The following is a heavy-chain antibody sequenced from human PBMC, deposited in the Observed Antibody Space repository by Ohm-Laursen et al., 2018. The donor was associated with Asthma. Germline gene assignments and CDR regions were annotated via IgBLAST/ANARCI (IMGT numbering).Heavy chain of an antibody. D-gene: IGHD4-17*01. CDR2: ISWNSGSI. V-gene: IGHV3-9*01. CDR1: GFSFHEYA. CDR3: AKLVGVTTA. Sequence: SLRLSCTASGFSFHEYAMHWVRQSPGKGLEWVSGISWNSGSIGYADSVKGRFTISRDNAKNSLYLQMNSLRPEDTAFYYCAKLVGVTTAWGQGTLVTVSS. J-gene: IGHJ5*02.